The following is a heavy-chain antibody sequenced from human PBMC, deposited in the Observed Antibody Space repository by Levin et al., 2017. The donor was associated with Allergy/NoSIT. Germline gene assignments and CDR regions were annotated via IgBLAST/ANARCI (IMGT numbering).Heavy chain of an antibody. CDR1: GGSITNYY. V-gene: IGHV4-59*01. CDR3: ARDRGDYYTSGSRFDP. Sequence: PSETLSLTCTVSGGSITNYYWTWIRQPPGKGLDWIGYIDHNGGTNYNPSLKSRVTISVDTSKNQLSLKLNSVTAADTAVYYCARDRGDYYTSGSRFDPWGQGTLVTVSS. J-gene: IGHJ5*02. D-gene: IGHD3-10*01. CDR2: IDHNGGT.